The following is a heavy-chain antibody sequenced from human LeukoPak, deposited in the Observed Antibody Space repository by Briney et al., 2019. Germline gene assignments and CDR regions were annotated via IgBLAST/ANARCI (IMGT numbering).Heavy chain of an antibody. J-gene: IGHJ5*02. V-gene: IGHV3-7*01. CDR1: GFTFSSYW. CDR2: IKQDGSEK. Sequence: PGGSLRLSCAASGFTFSSYWMSWVRQAPGKGLEWVANIKQDGSEKYYVDSVKGRFTISRDNAKNSLYLQMNSLRAEDTAVYYCARDLGQHYDTSDNWFDPWGQGTLVTVSS. CDR3: ARDLGQHYDTSDNWFDP. D-gene: IGHD3-22*01.